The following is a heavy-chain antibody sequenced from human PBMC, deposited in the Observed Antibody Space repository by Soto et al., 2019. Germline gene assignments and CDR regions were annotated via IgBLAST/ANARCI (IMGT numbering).Heavy chain of an antibody. D-gene: IGHD3-10*01. V-gene: IGHV1-2*04. CDR2: TNPNSGGT. CDR1: GYTFTGYY. J-gene: IGHJ4*02. Sequence: QVQLVQSGAEVKKPGASVKVSCKASGYTFTGYYMHWVRQAPGQGLEWMGWTNPNSGGTNYAQKVQGWVTRTRDTSISTAYMELSRLRSDDTAVYYCARDARGDEAPMDYWGQGTLVTVSS. CDR3: ARDARGDEAPMDY.